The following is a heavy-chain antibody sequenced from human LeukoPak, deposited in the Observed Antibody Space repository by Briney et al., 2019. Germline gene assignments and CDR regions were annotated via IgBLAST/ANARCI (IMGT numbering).Heavy chain of an antibody. CDR1: GGSIGSGSYY. CDR2: IYTSGST. D-gene: IGHD2-2*01. J-gene: IGHJ4*02. Sequence: PSETLSLTCTVSGGSIGSGSYYWSWIRQPAGKGLEWIGRIYTSGSTNYNPSLKSRVTISVDTSKNQFSLKLSSVTAADTAVYYCASGPAARILWFSYWGQGTLVTVSS. CDR3: ASGPAARILWFSY. V-gene: IGHV4-61*02.